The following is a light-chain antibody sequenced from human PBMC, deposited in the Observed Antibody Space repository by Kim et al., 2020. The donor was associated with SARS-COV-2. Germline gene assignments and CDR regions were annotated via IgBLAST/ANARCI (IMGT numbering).Light chain of an antibody. J-gene: IGLJ2*01. CDR3: GTWDSTLSAGI. CDR1: SSNIGNNY. V-gene: IGLV1-51*01. CDR2: DNN. Sequence: GQKVTISCSGSSSNIGNNYVSWYQKLPGTAPKLLSYDNNKRPSGIPDRFSGSKSGTSATLTITGLQAGDEADYYCGTWDSTLSAGIFGGGTQLTVL.